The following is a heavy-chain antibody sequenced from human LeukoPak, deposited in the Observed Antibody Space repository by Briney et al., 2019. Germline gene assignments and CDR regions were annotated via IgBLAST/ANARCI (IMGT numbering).Heavy chain of an antibody. Sequence: ASVRVSCKASGYTFTNYYIHWVRQAPGQGSEWMGIINPSSGNTDYAQKFQGRVTMTRDTSTSTVYMDLSSLRSEDTAVYYCARDVSSVYYFDYWGQGTLVTVSS. CDR3: ARDVSSVYYFDY. CDR1: GYTFTNYY. V-gene: IGHV1-46*01. CDR2: INPSSGNT. D-gene: IGHD2/OR15-2a*01. J-gene: IGHJ4*02.